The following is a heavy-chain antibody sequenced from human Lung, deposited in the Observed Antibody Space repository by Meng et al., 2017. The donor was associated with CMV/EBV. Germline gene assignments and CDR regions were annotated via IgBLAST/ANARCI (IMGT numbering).Heavy chain of an antibody. V-gene: IGHV3-7*01. CDR1: GFNFNNYW. Sequence: GGSXRLSCVGSGFNFNNYWMNWVRQAPGKGLEWVANINEDGSETYYLDSVKGRFTISRDNAKNSLFLQMNSLRADDTAVYYCARDPRGDGGVTFDYWGQGIXVTVSS. CDR2: INEDGSET. CDR3: ARDPRGDGGVTFDY. J-gene: IGHJ4*02. D-gene: IGHD5-24*01.